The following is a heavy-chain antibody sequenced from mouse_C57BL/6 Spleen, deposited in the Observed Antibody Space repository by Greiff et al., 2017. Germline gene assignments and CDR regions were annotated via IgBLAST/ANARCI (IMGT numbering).Heavy chain of an antibody. V-gene: IGHV5-4*03. CDR1: GFTFSSYA. CDR3: ANSKGYAMDY. J-gene: IGHJ4*01. CDR2: ISDGGSYT. D-gene: IGHD2-5*01. Sequence: EVKVVESGGGLVKPGGSLKLSCAASGFTFSSYALSWVRQTPEKRLEWVATISDGGSYTYYPDNVKGRCTISRDNAKNNLYLQMSHLKSEDTAMSYWANSKGYAMDYGGQGTSVTVSS.